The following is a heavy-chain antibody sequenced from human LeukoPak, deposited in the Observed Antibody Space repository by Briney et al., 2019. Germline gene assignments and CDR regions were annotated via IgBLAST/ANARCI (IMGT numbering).Heavy chain of an antibody. Sequence: GGSLRLSCAASGFTLSNFGMHWVRQAPGKGLEWVAFVRPDGSSNYYADSVKSRLTISRDISKNTLYLQMNSLRAEDTAFYYCAKDQAGTWGLDYWGQGTLVTVSS. CDR3: AKDQAGTWGLDY. CDR1: GFTLSNFG. J-gene: IGHJ4*02. V-gene: IGHV3-30*02. CDR2: VRPDGSSN. D-gene: IGHD3-10*01.